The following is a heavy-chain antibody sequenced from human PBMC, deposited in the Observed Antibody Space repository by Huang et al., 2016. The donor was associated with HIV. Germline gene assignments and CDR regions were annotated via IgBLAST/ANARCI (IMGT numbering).Heavy chain of an antibody. CDR3: ARRVGSGWYGEIDY. J-gene: IGHJ4*01. CDR1: GYNFKTHA. D-gene: IGHD6-19*01. Sequence: QVQLLQSGAEVKKPGASVKISCKTSGYNFKTHAVSWVRQTPGQGLEWMGWVSGYNSYTTYSQRLQGRVTMTTDTSTNTVYMELRSLRSDDTAVYYCARRVGSGWYGEIDYWGHGTLVTVSS. V-gene: IGHV1-18*04. CDR2: VSGYNSYT.